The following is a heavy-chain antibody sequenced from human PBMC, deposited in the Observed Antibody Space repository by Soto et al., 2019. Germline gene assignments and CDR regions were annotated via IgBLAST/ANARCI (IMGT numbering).Heavy chain of an antibody. J-gene: IGHJ4*02. CDR2: ISYDGSNK. CDR1: GFTFSSYG. V-gene: IGHV3-30*18. CDR3: AKEGGSDCSGGSCYPAGY. Sequence: QVQLVESGGGVVQPGRSLRLSCAASGFTFSSYGMHWVRQAPGKGLEWVAVISYDGSNKYYADSVKGRFTISRDNSKNTLYLHMDSVRAEDTAVYYCAKEGGSDCSGGSCYPAGYWGQGTLVTVSS. D-gene: IGHD2-15*01.